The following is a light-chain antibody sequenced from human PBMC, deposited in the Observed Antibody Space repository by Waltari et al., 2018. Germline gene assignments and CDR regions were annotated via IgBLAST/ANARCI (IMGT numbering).Light chain of an antibody. CDR3: QQFGSSVMYT. CDR2: GAS. J-gene: IGKJ2*01. CDR1: QSVSRSR. V-gene: IGKV3-20*01. Sequence: QSPGTLSLSPGERATLSCRASQSVSRSRIAWYLHRPGQAPRLLIYGASGRATGIPARFSGSGSGTDFSLTISRVEPEDFAVYYCQQFGSSVMYTFGQGTKLEIK.